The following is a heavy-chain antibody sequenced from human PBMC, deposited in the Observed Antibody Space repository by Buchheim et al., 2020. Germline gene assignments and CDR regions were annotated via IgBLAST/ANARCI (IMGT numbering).Heavy chain of an antibody. CDR2: IYYSGST. Sequence: QLQLQESGPGLVKPSETLSLTCTVSGGSISSSSYYWGWIRQPPGKGLEWIGSIYYSGSTYYNPSLKSRVTISVDTSKNQFSLKLSSVTAADTAVYYCARVVSPDIVVVVAALDAFDIWGQGT. V-gene: IGHV4-39*07. CDR3: ARVVSPDIVVVVAALDAFDI. J-gene: IGHJ3*02. D-gene: IGHD2-15*01. CDR1: GGSISSSSYY.